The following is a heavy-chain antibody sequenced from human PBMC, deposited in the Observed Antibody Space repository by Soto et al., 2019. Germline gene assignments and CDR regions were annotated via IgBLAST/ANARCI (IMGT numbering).Heavy chain of an antibody. V-gene: IGHV4-31*03. CDR2: IYCSGST. J-gene: IGHJ5*02. D-gene: IGHD2-8*01. CDR3: ARAPGYCTNGVCLNWFDP. Sequence: PSETLSLTCTVSGGSISSGGYYWSWIRQHPGKGLEWIGYIYCSGSTYYNPSLKRRVTISVYTSKNQFSLKLSSVTAADTAVYYCARAPGYCTNGVCLNWFDPWGQGTLVPVSS. CDR1: GGSISSGGYY.